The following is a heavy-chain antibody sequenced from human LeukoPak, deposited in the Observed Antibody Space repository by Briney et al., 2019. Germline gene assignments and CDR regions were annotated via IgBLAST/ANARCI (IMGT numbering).Heavy chain of an antibody. CDR3: ARGPPNWGYDY. CDR1: GYTFTSYE. Sequence: GASAKVSCKASGYTFTSYEFNWVRQATGQRPEWMGWMSPNSGDTGYAQKFQDRVTMTRNTSISTAYMELSSLRSDDTAVYYCARGPPNWGYDYWGPGTLVTVSS. V-gene: IGHV1-8*01. CDR2: MSPNSGDT. D-gene: IGHD7-27*01. J-gene: IGHJ4*02.